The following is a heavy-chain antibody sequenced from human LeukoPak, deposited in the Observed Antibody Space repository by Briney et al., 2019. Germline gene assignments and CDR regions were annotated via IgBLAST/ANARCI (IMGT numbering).Heavy chain of an antibody. Sequence: GGSLRLSCAASGFTVSSNYMSWVRQAPGKGLEWVSVIYSGGSTYYADSVKGRFTISRDNSKNTLYLQMNSLRAEDTAVYYCARDDYGDYMFDYWGQGTLVTVSS. D-gene: IGHD4-17*01. V-gene: IGHV3-66*02. J-gene: IGHJ4*02. CDR1: GFTVSSNY. CDR2: IYSGGST. CDR3: ARDDYGDYMFDY.